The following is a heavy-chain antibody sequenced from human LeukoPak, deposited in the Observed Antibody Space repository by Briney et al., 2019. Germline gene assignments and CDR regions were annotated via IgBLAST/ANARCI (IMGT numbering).Heavy chain of an antibody. D-gene: IGHD1-26*01. CDR1: GFTFSSYG. CDR2: IWYDGSNK. CDR3: VRDLGGRSGH. Sequence: GGSLRLSCAASGFTFSSYGMHWVRQAPGKGLEWVAVIWYDGSNKYYADSVKGRFTISRDNAKNTLYLQMNSLRAEDTAVYYCVRDLGGRSGHWGQGTLVTVSS. V-gene: IGHV3-33*01. J-gene: IGHJ4*02.